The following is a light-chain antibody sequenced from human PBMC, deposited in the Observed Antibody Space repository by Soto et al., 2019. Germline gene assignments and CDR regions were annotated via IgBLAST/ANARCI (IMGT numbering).Light chain of an antibody. CDR1: TSNVGSKT. V-gene: IGLV1-44*01. J-gene: IGLJ2*01. CDR2: SND. CDR3: AAWDASLNGVV. Sequence: QSVLTQPPSASGTPGQRVIISCSGSTSNVGSKTVNWYQQLPGTAPKLLIYSNDQRPSGVPDRFSASKSDTSASLAVSGLQSEDEADYYCAAWDASLNGVVFGGGTKLTVL.